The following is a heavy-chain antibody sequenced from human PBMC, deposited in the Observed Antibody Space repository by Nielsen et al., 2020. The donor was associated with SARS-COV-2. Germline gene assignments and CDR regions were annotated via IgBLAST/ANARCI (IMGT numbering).Heavy chain of an antibody. CDR2: ISTSGGGT. J-gene: IGHJ4*02. Sequence: SCVASGFTFSDYAMSWVRQAPRKGPEWVSSISTSGGGTYYADSVKGRFTISRDNAKNSLYLQMNSLRDEDTAVYYCARDLELLTNYYVLDYWGQGTLVTVSS. CDR3: ARDLELLTNYYVLDY. V-gene: IGHV3-23*01. CDR1: GFTFSDYA. D-gene: IGHD3-9*01.